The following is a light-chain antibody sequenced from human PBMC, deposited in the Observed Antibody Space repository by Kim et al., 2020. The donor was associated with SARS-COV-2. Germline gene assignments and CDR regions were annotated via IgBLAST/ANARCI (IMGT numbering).Light chain of an antibody. V-gene: IGLV2-8*01. CDR3: TSYAGSNNLDV. CDR1: SSPMGAYQY. CDR2: EVN. J-gene: IGLJ1*01. Sequence: SFTISCRGTSSPMGAYQYVSWYQQHPGKAPKLMIYEVNRRPSGVHDRFSGSKSGNTASLTVSGLQAEDEADYYCTSYAGSNNLDVFGTGTKVTVL.